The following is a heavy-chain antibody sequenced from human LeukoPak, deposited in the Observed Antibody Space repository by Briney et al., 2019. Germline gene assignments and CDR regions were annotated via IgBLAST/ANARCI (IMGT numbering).Heavy chain of an antibody. V-gene: IGHV4-34*01. D-gene: IGHD2-15*01. CDR3: ARGRYCSGGSCYRNNYYYYYMDV. CDR2: INHSGST. J-gene: IGHJ6*03. Sequence: SETLSLTCAVYGGSFSGYYWSWIRQPPGKGLEWIGEINHSGSTNYNPSLKSRVTISVDTSKNQFSLKLSSVTAADTAVYYCARGRYCSGGSCYRNNYYYYYMDVWGKGTTVTVSS. CDR1: GGSFSGYY.